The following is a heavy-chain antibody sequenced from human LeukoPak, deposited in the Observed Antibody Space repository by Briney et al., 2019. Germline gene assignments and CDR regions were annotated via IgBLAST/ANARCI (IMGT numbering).Heavy chain of an antibody. J-gene: IGHJ4*02. CDR2: IIPIFGTA. CDR3: ARVYGDYSYYFDY. Sequence: SVKVSCKASGYTFTSYYMHWVRQAPGQGLEWMGGIIPIFGTANYAQKFQGRVTITADESTSTAYMELSSLRSEDTAVYYCARVYGDYSYYFDYWGQGTLVTVSS. CDR1: GYTFTSYY. V-gene: IGHV1-69*13. D-gene: IGHD4-17*01.